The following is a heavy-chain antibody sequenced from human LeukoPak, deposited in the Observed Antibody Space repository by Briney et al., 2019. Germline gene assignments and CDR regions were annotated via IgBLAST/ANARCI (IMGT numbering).Heavy chain of an antibody. J-gene: IGHJ4*02. CDR3: TRDPPRYCSSTSCYLGY. V-gene: IGHV3-15*01. CDR1: GFTFSNAW. D-gene: IGHD2-2*01. CDR2: IKSKTDGGTT. Sequence: GGSLRLSCAASGFTFSNAWMSWVRQAPGKGLEWVGRIKSKTDGGTTDYAAPVKGRFTISRDDSYNTLYLQMNSLKTEDTALYYCTRDPPRYCSSTSCYLGYWGQGTLVTVSS.